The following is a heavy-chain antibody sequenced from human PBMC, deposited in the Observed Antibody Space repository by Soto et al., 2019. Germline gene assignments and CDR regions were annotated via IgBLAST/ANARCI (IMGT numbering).Heavy chain of an antibody. CDR3: ARDYSSNWYSDY. V-gene: IGHV4-4*07. J-gene: IGHJ4*02. CDR2: IYTSGST. D-gene: IGHD6-13*01. Sequence: SETLSLTCTVSGGSISDYYWSWIRQPAGKGLEWIGRIYTSGSTNYNPSLKSRVTMSVDTSKNQFSLKLSSVTAADTAVYYCARDYSSNWYSDYWGQGTLVTVSS. CDR1: GGSISDYY.